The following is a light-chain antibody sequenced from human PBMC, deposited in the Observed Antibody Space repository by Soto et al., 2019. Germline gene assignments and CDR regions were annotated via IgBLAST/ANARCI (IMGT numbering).Light chain of an antibody. CDR3: QQRSHWPPFT. Sequence: EIVVTQSPATLSLSPGERATLSCRASQSVGSFLAWYQHKPGQGPRLLIYDASTRATGIPARFSGSGSGTDFTLTISNLEPEDFAIYYCQQRSHWPPFTFGPGTKVDVK. CDR2: DAS. V-gene: IGKV3-11*01. CDR1: QSVGSF. J-gene: IGKJ3*01.